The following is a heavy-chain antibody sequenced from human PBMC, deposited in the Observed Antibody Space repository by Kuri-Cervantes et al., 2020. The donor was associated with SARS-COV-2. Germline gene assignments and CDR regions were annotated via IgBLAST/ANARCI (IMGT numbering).Heavy chain of an antibody. J-gene: IGHJ4*02. CDR1: GFTFSSYS. Sequence: LSLTCAASGFTFSSYSMNWVRQAPGKGLEWVSSISSSSSYIYYADSVKGRFTISSDSAKNSLYLQMNSLRAEDTAVYYCARDGDSYIPVLDYWGQGTLVTVSS. V-gene: IGHV3-21*01. CDR3: ARDGDSYIPVLDY. D-gene: IGHD2-21*02. CDR2: ISSSSSYI.